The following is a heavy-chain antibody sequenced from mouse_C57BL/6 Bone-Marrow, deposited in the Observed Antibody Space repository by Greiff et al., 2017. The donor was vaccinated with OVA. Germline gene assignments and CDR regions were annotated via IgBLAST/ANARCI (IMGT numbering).Heavy chain of an antibody. V-gene: IGHV2-2*01. J-gene: IGHJ1*03. D-gene: IGHD2-4*01. CDR2: IWSGGST. Sequence: QVQLKESGPGLVQPSQSLSITCTVSGFSLTSYGVHWVRQSPGKGLEWLGVIWSGGSTDYNADFISRLSISKDNSKSQVFFKMNSLQADDTAIYYCAREGMITTGNFDVWGTGTTVTVSS. CDR3: AREGMITTGNFDV. CDR1: GFSLTSYG.